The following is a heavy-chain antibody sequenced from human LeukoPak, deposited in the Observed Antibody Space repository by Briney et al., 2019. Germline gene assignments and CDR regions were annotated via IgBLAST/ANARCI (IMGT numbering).Heavy chain of an antibody. CDR3: ARGLGRITIFGVVTRKYNWFDP. Sequence: ASVKVSCKAPGYTFTSYDINWVRQATGQGLEWMGWMNPNSGNTGYAQKFQGRVTMTRNTSISTAYMELSSLRSEDTAVYYCARGLGRITIFGVVTRKYNWFDPWGQGTLVTVSS. CDR2: MNPNSGNT. V-gene: IGHV1-8*01. CDR1: GYTFTSYD. D-gene: IGHD3-3*01. J-gene: IGHJ5*02.